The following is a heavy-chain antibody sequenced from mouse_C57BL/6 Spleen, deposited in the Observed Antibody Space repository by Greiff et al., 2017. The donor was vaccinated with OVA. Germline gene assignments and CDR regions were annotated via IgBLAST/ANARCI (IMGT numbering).Heavy chain of an antibody. CDR2: IWTGGGP. V-gene: IGHV2-9-1*01. J-gene: IGHJ3*01. CDR3: ATFYYDYERAY. Sequence: QVQLKESGPGLVAPSQSLSITCTVSGFSLTSYAISWVRQPPGKGLEWLGVIWTGGGPNYNSALKSRLSISKDNSKSQVFLKMNSLQTDDTARYYCATFYYDYERAYWGQGTLVTVSA. CDR1: GFSLTSYA. D-gene: IGHD2-4*01.